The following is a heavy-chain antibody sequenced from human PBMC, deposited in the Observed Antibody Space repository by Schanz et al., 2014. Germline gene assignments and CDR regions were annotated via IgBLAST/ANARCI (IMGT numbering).Heavy chain of an antibody. CDR3: ARETTIITGGAFDV. J-gene: IGHJ3*01. V-gene: IGHV1-18*01. Sequence: QVQLVQSGAEVKKPGSSVKVSCKASGGTFSSSTLTWVRQAPGQGPEWMGWISAFDDKTDYAQNFQGRLIMTTDTSTTTVYMELRGLRSDDTAVYYCARETTIITGGAFDVWGQGTMVTVSS. D-gene: IGHD3-9*01. CDR1: GGTFSSST. CDR2: ISAFDDKT.